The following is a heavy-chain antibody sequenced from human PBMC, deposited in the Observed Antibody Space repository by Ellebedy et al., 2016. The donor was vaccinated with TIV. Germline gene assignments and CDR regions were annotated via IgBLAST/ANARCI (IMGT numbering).Heavy chain of an antibody. CDR2: IIPIFGTA. V-gene: IGHV1-69*13. CDR3: ARTKYDSGSYYLDY. J-gene: IGHJ4*02. CDR1: GGTFSSYA. D-gene: IGHD3-10*01. Sequence: AASVKVSCKASGGTFSSYAISWARQAPGQGLEWMGGIIPIFGTANCAQKFQGRVTITADESTSTAYMELSSLRSEDTAVYYCARTKYDSGSYYLDYWGQGTLVTVSS.